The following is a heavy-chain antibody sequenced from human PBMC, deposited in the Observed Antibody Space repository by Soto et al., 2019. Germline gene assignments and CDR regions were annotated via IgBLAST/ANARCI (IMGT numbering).Heavy chain of an antibody. J-gene: IGHJ4*02. CDR3: ARGISYRWVY. V-gene: IGHV4-4*02. CDR1: GDSLSTYYW. Sequence: SETLSLTCTVSGDSLSTYYWWSWVRQPPGKGLEWIGEIHHSGITNYIQSVRSRVTMSVDKSNNQVSLELTSVAAADTAVYYCARGISYRWVYWGQGILVTVSS. D-gene: IGHD3-16*02. CDR2: IHHSGIT.